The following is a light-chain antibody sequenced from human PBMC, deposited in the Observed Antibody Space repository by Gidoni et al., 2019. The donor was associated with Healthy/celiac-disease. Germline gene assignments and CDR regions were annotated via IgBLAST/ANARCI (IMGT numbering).Light chain of an antibody. J-gene: IGKJ2*01. CDR3: QQRSNWPYT. CDR1: QSVSSY. Sequence: DIVLTQSPATLSLSPGERATLSCRASQSVSSYLAWYQQKPGQAPRLLIYDASNRATGIPARFSGSGSWTDFTLTISSLEPEEYAVYYCQQRSNWPYTFGQXTRLEIK. CDR2: DAS. V-gene: IGKV3-11*01.